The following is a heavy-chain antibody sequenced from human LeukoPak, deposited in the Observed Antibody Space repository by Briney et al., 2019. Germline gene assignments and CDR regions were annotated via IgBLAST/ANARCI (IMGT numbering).Heavy chain of an antibody. CDR2: ISSSSSYI. Sequence: PGGSLRLSCAASGFTFSSYSMNWVRQAPGKGLEWFSSISSSSSYIYYADSVKGRFAISRDNAKNSLYLQMNSLRAEDTAVYYCARDNPSGSTDAFDIWGQGTMVTVSS. CDR1: GFTFSSYS. V-gene: IGHV3-21*01. J-gene: IGHJ3*02. CDR3: ARDNPSGSTDAFDI. D-gene: IGHD6-19*01.